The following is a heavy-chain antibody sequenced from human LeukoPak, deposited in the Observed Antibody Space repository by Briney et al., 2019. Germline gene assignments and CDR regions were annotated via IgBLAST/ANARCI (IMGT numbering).Heavy chain of an antibody. CDR2: IIPIFGTA. D-gene: IGHD2-2*01. CDR3: ARYCSSTSCYGAFKDGYYYYYMDV. J-gene: IGHJ6*03. V-gene: IGHV1-69*01. Sequence: SSVKVSCKASGGTFSSYAISWVRQAPGQGLEWMGGIIPIFGTANYAQKFQGRVTITSDESTSTDYMELSSLRSEDTAVYYCARYCSSTSCYGAFKDGYYYYYMDVWGKGTTVTVSS. CDR1: GGTFSSYA.